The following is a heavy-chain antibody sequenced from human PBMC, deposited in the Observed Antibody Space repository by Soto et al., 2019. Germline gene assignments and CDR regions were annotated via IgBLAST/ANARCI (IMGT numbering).Heavy chain of an antibody. CDR1: GFTFGYFA. V-gene: IGHV3-23*01. D-gene: IGHD6-6*01. Sequence: GGSLRLSCAASGFTFGYFAMSWVRQAPGEGLEWVSIISASGDTTHYADSVTGRFTISRDNSKSSLFLQMNSLRAEDSAVYYCVKGGHWSPRLYGMDVWGQGTTVTVSS. J-gene: IGHJ6*02. CDR3: VKGGHWSPRLYGMDV. CDR2: ISASGDTT.